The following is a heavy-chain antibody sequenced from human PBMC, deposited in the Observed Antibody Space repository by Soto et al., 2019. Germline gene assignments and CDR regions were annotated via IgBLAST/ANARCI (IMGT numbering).Heavy chain of an antibody. CDR2: IYSGGST. J-gene: IGHJ3*02. Sequence: EVQLVESGGGLVQPGGSLRLSCAASGFTVSSSYMSYVRQAPGKGLEWVSVIYSGGSTFYADSVKGRFTSSRHNSNNPLYLQMNSLRAEDTAVYYCGSGWRVDAFDIWGQGTMVTVSS. D-gene: IGHD3-3*01. CDR1: GFTVSSSY. V-gene: IGHV3-53*04. CDR3: GSGWRVDAFDI.